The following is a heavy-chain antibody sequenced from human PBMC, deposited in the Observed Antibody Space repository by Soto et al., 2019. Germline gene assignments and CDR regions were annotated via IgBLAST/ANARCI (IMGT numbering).Heavy chain of an antibody. Sequence: QVQLVQSGAEVKKPGSSLKVSCKASGGTFSSYTISWVRQAPGQGLEWMGRIIPILGIANYAQKLQGRVTITADKYTRSAYMEQSGMRSEDTAVYYCASRYDSSDYWGQGTLVTVSS. CDR3: ASRYDSSDY. CDR1: GGTFSSYT. D-gene: IGHD3-22*01. J-gene: IGHJ4*02. CDR2: IIPILGIA. V-gene: IGHV1-69*02.